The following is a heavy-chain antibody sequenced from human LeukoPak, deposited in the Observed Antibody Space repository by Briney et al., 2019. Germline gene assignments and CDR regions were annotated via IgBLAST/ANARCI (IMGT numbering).Heavy chain of an antibody. CDR3: ARDGPLGSTSEYNWFDP. D-gene: IGHD2-2*01. V-gene: IGHV3-21*01. CDR1: GFTFSSYS. Sequence: GGSLRLSCAASGFTFSSYSMNWVRQAPGKGLEWVSSISSSSSYIYYADSVKGRFTISRDNAKNSLYLQMNSLRAEDTAVYYCARDGPLGSTSEYNWFDPWGQGTLVTVSS. J-gene: IGHJ5*02. CDR2: ISSSSSYI.